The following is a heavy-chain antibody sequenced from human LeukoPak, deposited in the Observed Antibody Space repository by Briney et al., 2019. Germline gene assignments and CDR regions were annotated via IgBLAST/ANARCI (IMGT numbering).Heavy chain of an antibody. CDR3: ARGGQGDGYSADEAFDF. J-gene: IGHJ3*01. Sequence: SQILSLTCVISGDSVVSNSTACNWIRQSPSRGLEWLGRTYYRSKWYNDYAVSVKSRITINPDTSKNQFSLQLNSVTPEDTAVYYCARGGQGDGYSADEAFDFWGQGTTVTVS. D-gene: IGHD5-24*01. CDR1: GDSVVSNSTA. CDR2: TYYRSKWYN. V-gene: IGHV6-1*01.